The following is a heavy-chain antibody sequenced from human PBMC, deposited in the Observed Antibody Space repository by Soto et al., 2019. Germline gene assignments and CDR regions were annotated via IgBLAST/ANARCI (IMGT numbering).Heavy chain of an antibody. CDR1: GFMFGSYW. J-gene: IGHJ4*02. V-gene: IGHV3-7*03. Sequence: EVQLVESGGGLVQPGGSLRLSCVASGFMFGSYWMTWVRHAPGKGLEWVANIRRDGSEKYYVDSVKGRFTISRDNANNSLFLHMSSLRADDTAVYYCARVRATDYEIDHWGQGALVTVSS. D-gene: IGHD4-17*01. CDR2: IRRDGSEK. CDR3: ARVRATDYEIDH.